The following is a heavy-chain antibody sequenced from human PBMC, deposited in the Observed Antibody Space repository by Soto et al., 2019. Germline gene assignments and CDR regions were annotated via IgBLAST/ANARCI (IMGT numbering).Heavy chain of an antibody. V-gene: IGHV3-30-3*01. Sequence: QVQLVESGGGVVQPGRSLRLSCAASGFTFSSYAMHWVRQAPGKGLEWVAVISYDGSNKYYADSVKGRFTISRDNSKNTLYLQMNSLRAEDTAVYYCARDLGDYRFDNWGQGTLVTVSS. CDR1: GFTFSSYA. D-gene: IGHD4-17*01. CDR3: ARDLGDYRFDN. J-gene: IGHJ4*02. CDR2: ISYDGSNK.